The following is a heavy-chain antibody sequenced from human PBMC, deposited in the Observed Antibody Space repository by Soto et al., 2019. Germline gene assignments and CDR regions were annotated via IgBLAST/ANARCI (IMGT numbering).Heavy chain of an antibody. J-gene: IGHJ4*02. Sequence: SETLSLTCTVSGGAISSGDYYWSWIRQPPGKGLEWIGYIYYSGSTYYKPSLKSRVTISVDTPKNKFSLRLSSVTAADTAVYYCASIIYYDSSRVDYCGQGTLVTVYS. CDR3: ASIIYYDSSRVDY. D-gene: IGHD3-22*01. CDR2: IYYSGST. V-gene: IGHV4-30-4*01. CDR1: GGAISSGDYY.